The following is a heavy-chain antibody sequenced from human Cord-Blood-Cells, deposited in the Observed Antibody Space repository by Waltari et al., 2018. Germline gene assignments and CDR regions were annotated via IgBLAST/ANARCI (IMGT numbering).Heavy chain of an antibody. Sequence: QVQLVQSGAEVKKPGASVKVSCKASGNTFTASSMHVVRQAPGQGLEWMRWINPNSGGTNYAQKFQCRVTMTRDTSISTAYMELSRLRSDDTAVYYCARVRTVRTGTRDYWGQGTLVTVSS. V-gene: IGHV1-2*02. CDR3: ARVRTVRTGTRDY. D-gene: IGHD1-7*01. CDR1: GNTFTASS. CDR2: INPNSGGT. J-gene: IGHJ4*02.